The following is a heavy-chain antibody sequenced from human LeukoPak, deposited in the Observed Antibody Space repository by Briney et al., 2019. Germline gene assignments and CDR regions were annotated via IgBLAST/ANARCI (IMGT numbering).Heavy chain of an antibody. Sequence: SETLSLTCAVYGGSFSGYYWSWIRQPPGKGLEWIGEINHSGSTNYNPSLKSRVTISVDTSKNQFSLKLSSVTAADTAVYYCARRVPHYYDSSGYYYSDAFDIWGQGTMVTVSS. D-gene: IGHD3-22*01. V-gene: IGHV4-34*01. CDR3: ARRVPHYYDSSGYYYSDAFDI. CDR2: INHSGST. J-gene: IGHJ3*02. CDR1: GGSFSGYY.